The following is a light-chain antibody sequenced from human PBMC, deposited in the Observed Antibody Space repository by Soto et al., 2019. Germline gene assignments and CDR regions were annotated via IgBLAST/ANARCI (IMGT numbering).Light chain of an antibody. CDR2: SNN. CDR3: AAWDDSLNGPI. Sequence: QSVLTQPPSASGTPGQRVTISCSGSSSNIGSNTVNWYQQLPGTAPKLLIYSNNQRPSGVPYRFSGSKSGTSASLAISGLQSEDEADYYCAAWDDSLNGPIFGTGTKLTVL. CDR1: SSNIGSNT. V-gene: IGLV1-44*01. J-gene: IGLJ1*01.